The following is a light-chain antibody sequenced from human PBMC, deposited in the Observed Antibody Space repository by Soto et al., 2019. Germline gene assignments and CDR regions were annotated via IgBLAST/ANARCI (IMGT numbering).Light chain of an antibody. J-gene: IGKJ1*01. Sequence: DIQMTQSPSTLSASVGDRVTITCRASQSISSWLAWYQQKPGKAPKLLIYDASSLESGVPSRFSGSGSGTEFTLAISSLQPDDLATYYGQQYNSYSPWTFGQGTKVELK. CDR2: DAS. CDR1: QSISSW. V-gene: IGKV1-5*01. CDR3: QQYNSYSPWT.